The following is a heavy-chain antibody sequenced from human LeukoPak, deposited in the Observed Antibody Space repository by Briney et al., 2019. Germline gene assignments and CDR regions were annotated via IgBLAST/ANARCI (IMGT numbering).Heavy chain of an antibody. CDR2: ISNYFGVT. Sequence: ASVNVSCKASGFRFTSFGVSWVRQAPRQGLEWLGWISNYFGVTHYAEKFEDRVTMTIETSTATAYMELRSLRYDDTAIYYCARDSDYSGNGNGDWFDPWGQGTVVTVSS. D-gene: IGHD4-11*01. J-gene: IGHJ5*02. CDR1: GFRFTSFG. CDR3: ARDSDYSGNGNGDWFDP. V-gene: IGHV1-18*04.